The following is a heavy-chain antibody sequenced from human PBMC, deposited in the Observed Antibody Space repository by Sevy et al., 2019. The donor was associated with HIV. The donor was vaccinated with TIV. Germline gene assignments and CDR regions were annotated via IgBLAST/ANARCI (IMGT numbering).Heavy chain of an antibody. V-gene: IGHV3-23*01. CDR2: ISGSSTGT. J-gene: IGHJ3*01. Sequence: GGSLRLSCAASGFTFRSYAMSWVRQAPGKGLEWVSGISGSSTGTYYADSVKGRFTISRDNSKNTLYLQMNTLRAEDTAVFYCAKQEYSDFDLGAFGFWGQGTMVTVSS. CDR1: GFTFRSYA. D-gene: IGHD5-12*01. CDR3: AKQEYSDFDLGAFGF.